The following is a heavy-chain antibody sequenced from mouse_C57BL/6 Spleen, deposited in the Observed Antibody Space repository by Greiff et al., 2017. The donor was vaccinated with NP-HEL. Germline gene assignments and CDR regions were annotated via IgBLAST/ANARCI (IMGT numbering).Heavy chain of an antibody. V-gene: IGHV1-80*01. D-gene: IGHD1-1*01. J-gene: IGHJ2*01. CDR3: ARLGPYFYGSSYVDFDY. Sequence: QVHVKQSGAELVKPGASVKISCKASGYAFSSYWMNWVKQRPGKGLEWIGQIYPGDGDTNYNGKFKGKATLTADKSSSTAYMQLSSLTSEDSAVYYCARLGPYFYGSSYVDFDYWGQGTTLTVSS. CDR1: GYAFSSYW. CDR2: IYPGDGDT.